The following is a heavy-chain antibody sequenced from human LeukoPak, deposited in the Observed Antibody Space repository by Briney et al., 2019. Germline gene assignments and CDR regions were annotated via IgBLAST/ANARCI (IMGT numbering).Heavy chain of an antibody. CDR3: VRDGDAYNFDF. CDR2: IKYDGSYT. Sequence: GGSLRLSCATSGFTFSLAWMHWVRQAPGKGLEWVSRIKYDGSYTNYADSVKGRFTISRDNARNTPSLHMISLRAEDTAVYFCVRDGDAYNFDFWGQGVLVTVSS. D-gene: IGHD5-24*01. V-gene: IGHV3-74*01. J-gene: IGHJ4*02. CDR1: GFTFSLAW.